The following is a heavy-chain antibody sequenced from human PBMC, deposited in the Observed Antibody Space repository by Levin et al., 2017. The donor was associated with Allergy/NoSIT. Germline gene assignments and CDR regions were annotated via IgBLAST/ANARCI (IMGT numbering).Heavy chain of an antibody. V-gene: IGHV3-15*01. CDR3: TTTIYGDYDLRRVDY. Sequence: PGGSLRLSCAASGFTFSNAWMSWVRQAPGKGLEWVGRIKSKTDGGTTDYAAPVKGRFTISRDDSKNTLYLQMNSLKTEDTAVYYCTTTIYGDYDLRRVDYWGQGTLVTVSS. D-gene: IGHD4-17*01. J-gene: IGHJ4*02. CDR2: IKSKTDGGTT. CDR1: GFTFSNAW.